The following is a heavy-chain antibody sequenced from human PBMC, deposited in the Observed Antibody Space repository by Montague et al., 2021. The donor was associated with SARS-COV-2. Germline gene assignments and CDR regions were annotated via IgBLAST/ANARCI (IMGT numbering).Heavy chain of an antibody. D-gene: IGHD6-19*01. CDR1: GGSISSYY. V-gene: IGHV4-4*07. CDR3: ARDIAVAGLFDY. J-gene: IGHJ4*02. CDR2: ISISEST. Sequence: SETLSLTCTVSGGSISSYYWSWIRQPAGKGLEWIGRISISESTNYNPSPKSRVTISVDTSKNQFSLKLSSVTAADTAVYYCARDIAVAGLFDYWGQGTLVTVSS.